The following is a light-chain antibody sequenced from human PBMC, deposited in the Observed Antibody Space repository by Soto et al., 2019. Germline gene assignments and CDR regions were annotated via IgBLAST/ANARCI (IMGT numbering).Light chain of an antibody. Sequence: DIQMSQSPSTLYASVGDRVTITCRASQSISSWLAWYQQKPGKAPKLLIYDASSLESGVPSRFSGSGSGTEFTLTISSLQPDDFATYYCQQYETFSGTFGPGTKVDIK. J-gene: IGKJ1*01. V-gene: IGKV1-5*01. CDR1: QSISSW. CDR3: QQYETFSGT. CDR2: DAS.